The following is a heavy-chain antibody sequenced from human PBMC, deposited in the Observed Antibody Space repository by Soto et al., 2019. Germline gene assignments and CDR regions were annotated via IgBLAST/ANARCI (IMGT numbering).Heavy chain of an antibody. V-gene: IGHV3-33*01. CDR2: IWYDGGNK. J-gene: IGHJ4*02. Sequence: QVQLVESGGGVVQPGRSLRLSCAASGFNFSSYVMHWVRQAPGKGLAWVAVIWYDGGNKYYADSVKGRFTISRDNSKNTLYLQMNSLRAEDTAVYYCARDGQWLPRDGLRSSYYFDYWGQVTLVTVSS. CDR1: GFNFSSYV. D-gene: IGHD6-19*01. CDR3: ARDGQWLPRDGLRSSYYFDY.